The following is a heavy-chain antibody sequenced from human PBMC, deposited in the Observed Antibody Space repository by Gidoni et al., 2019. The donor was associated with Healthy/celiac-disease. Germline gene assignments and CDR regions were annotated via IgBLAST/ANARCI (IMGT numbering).Heavy chain of an antibody. CDR1: GGSISSGGYS. V-gene: IGHV4-30-4*07. CDR3: ARVVDGRTGYYYMDV. Sequence: QVQLQESGPGLVKPSQTLSLTCAVSGGSISSGGYSWSWIRQPPGKGLEWIGYIYYSGGTYYNPSLKSRVTISVDTSKNQFSLKLSSVTAADTAVYYCARVVDGRTGYYYMDVWGKGTTVTVSS. J-gene: IGHJ6*03. CDR2: IYYSGGT. D-gene: IGHD5-12*01.